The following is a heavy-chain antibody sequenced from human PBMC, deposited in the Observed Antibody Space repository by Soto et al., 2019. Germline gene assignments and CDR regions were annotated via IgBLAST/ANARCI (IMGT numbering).Heavy chain of an antibody. D-gene: IGHD3-16*02. J-gene: IGHJ5*02. Sequence: ASETLSLTCTVSGASVSSGSFYWSWIRQPPGKGLEWIGYIYYTGSTNYSPSLKSGVTILVDTSKNQFSLKLTSVTAADTAVYYCARAVDPVFGVWGTYRYPTCFDPWGQGTLVTVSS. V-gene: IGHV4-61*01. CDR3: ARAVDPVFGVWGTYRYPTCFDP. CDR1: GASVSSGSFY. CDR2: IYYTGST.